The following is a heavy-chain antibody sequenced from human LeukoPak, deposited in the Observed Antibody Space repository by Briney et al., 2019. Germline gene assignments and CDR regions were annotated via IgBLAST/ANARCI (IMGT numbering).Heavy chain of an antibody. J-gene: IGHJ4*02. V-gene: IGHV3-13*01. Sequence: PGGSLRLSCAASGFTFSSYDMHWVRQATGKGLEWVSAIGTAGDTYYPGSVKGRFTISRENAKNSLYLQMNSLRAGDTAVYYCARGRRWTGYFDYWGQGTLVTVSS. CDR3: ARGRRWTGYFDY. CDR1: GFTFSSYD. D-gene: IGHD1-14*01. CDR2: IGTAGDT.